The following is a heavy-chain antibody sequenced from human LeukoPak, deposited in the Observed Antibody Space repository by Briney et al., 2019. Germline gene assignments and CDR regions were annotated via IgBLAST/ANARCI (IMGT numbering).Heavy chain of an antibody. CDR3: ARDHGGTYYDFWSGYYSYDMDV. V-gene: IGHV3-21*01. CDR1: GFTFSSYS. Sequence: GRSLRLSCAASGFTFSSYSLNWVRQAPGKGLEWVSSISSSSSYIYYADSVKGRFTISRDNAKNSLYLQMNSLRAEDTAVYYCARDHGGTYYDFWSGYYSYDMDVWGKGTTVTVSS. J-gene: IGHJ6*03. CDR2: ISSSSSYI. D-gene: IGHD3-3*01.